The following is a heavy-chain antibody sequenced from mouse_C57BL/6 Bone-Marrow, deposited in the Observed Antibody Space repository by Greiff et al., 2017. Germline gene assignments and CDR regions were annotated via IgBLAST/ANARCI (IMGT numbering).Heavy chain of an antibody. V-gene: IGHV1-80*01. Sequence: QVTLKESGAELVKPGASVKISCKASGYAFSSYWMNWVKQRPGKGLEWIGQIFPGDGDTNYKGKFKGKATLTADKSSSTAYMQLSRLTSEDSAVYFCARGAYWGQGTLVTVSA. CDR3: ARGAY. CDR2: IFPGDGDT. CDR1: GYAFSSYW. J-gene: IGHJ3*01.